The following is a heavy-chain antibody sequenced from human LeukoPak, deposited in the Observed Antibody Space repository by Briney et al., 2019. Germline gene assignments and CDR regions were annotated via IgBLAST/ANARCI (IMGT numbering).Heavy chain of an antibody. CDR2: IIPIFGTA. J-gene: IGHJ5*02. D-gene: IGHD3-10*01. CDR3: ARATMVRGFDP. V-gene: IGHV1-69*13. Sequence: GASVKVSCKASGYTFTGYYMHWVRQAPGQGLEWMGGIIPIFGTANYAQKFQGRVTITADESTSTAYMELSSLRSEDTAVYYCARATMVRGFDPWGQGTLVTVSS. CDR1: GYTFTGYY.